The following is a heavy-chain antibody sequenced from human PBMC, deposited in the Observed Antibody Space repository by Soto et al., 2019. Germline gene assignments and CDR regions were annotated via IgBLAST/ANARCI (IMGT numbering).Heavy chain of an antibody. Sequence: QVQLQESGPGLVKPSETLSLTCTVSGGSVSSGSYYWSWIRQPPGKGLEWIGYIYYSGSTNYNPYRKSRVTISGDTSKNQFSLKPSSVTAADTAVYYCALSSGWFALFDYWGQGTLVAVSS. CDR1: GGSVSSGSYY. CDR2: IYYSGST. V-gene: IGHV4-61*01. D-gene: IGHD6-19*01. CDR3: ALSSGWFALFDY. J-gene: IGHJ4*02.